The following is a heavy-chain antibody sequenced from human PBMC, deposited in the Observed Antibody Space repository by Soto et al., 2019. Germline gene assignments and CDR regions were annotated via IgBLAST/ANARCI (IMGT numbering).Heavy chain of an antibody. CDR3: ARGYYGSGSYSLWGMDV. V-gene: IGHV3-33*01. CDR1: GFTFSSYG. D-gene: IGHD3-10*01. J-gene: IGHJ6*02. Sequence: VQLVESGGGVVQPGRSLRLSCAASGFTFSSYGMHWVRQAPGKGLEWVAVIWYDGSNKYYADSVKGRFTISRDNSKNTLYLQMNSLRAEDTAVYYCARGYYGSGSYSLWGMDVWGQGTTVTVSS. CDR2: IWYDGSNK.